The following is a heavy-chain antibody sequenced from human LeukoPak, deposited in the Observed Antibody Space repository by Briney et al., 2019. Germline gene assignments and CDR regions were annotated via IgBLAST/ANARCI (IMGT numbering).Heavy chain of an antibody. CDR3: ARAAAAYYNWFDP. D-gene: IGHD2-21*01. CDR1: GYSISSGFF. V-gene: IGHV4-38-2*02. CDR2: IYHSGDT. J-gene: IGHJ5*02. Sequence: PSETLSLTCTVSGYSISSGFFWGWIRQPPGKGLEWIGTIYHSGDTYYNPSLKSRLTISVDTSKNQFSLKLRSVTAADTAVYYCARAAAAYYNWFDPWGQGTLITVSS.